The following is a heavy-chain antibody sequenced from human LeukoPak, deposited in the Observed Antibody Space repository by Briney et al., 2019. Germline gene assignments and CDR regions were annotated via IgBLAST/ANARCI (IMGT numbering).Heavy chain of an antibody. CDR2: IVWRGSDT. CDR1: GFTFSDFA. V-gene: IGHV3-23*01. D-gene: IGHD3-9*01. Sequence: GASLRFSCSASGFTFSDFAVTWVRQAPGEGLEWLSSIVWRGSDTYYAESVNGRFTISRDNSRDMFYLQINSLRAEDTGVYFCATEVPDHDILTGYTIGDFYGMDVWGQGTTVTVSS. CDR3: ATEVPDHDILTGYTIGDFYGMDV. J-gene: IGHJ6*02.